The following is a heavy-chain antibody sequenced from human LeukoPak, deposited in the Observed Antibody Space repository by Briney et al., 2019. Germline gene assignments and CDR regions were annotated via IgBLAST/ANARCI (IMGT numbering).Heavy chain of an antibody. CDR2: IKQDGSEK. V-gene: IGHV3-7*03. CDR1: EFTFSSYW. D-gene: IGHD2-15*01. CDR3: ARDGGYCSGGTCYSTH. Sequence: GSLRLSCAASEFTFSSYWMSRVRQAPGKGLEWVASIKQDGSEKYYVDSVRGRFTISRDNANNSLYLQMNCLRAEDTAMYYCARDGGYCSGGTCYSTHWGQGSLVTVSS. J-gene: IGHJ4*02.